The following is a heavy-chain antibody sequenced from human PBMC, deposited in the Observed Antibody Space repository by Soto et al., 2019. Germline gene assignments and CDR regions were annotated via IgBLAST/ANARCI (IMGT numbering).Heavy chain of an antibody. CDR1: GFTFSSYS. J-gene: IGHJ4*02. Sequence: SLRLSCAASGFTFSSYSMNWVRQAPGKGLEWVSSISSSSSYIYYADSVKGRFTISRDNAKNSLYLQMNSLRAEDTAVYYCARAYSGYDYPDYWGQGTLVTVSS. CDR3: ARAYSGYDYPDY. V-gene: IGHV3-21*01. D-gene: IGHD5-12*01. CDR2: ISSSSSYI.